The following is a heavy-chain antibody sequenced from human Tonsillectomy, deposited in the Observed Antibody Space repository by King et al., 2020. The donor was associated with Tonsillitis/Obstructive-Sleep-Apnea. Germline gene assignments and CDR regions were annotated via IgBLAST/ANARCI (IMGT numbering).Heavy chain of an antibody. CDR2: IIPIFGTA. Sequence: QLVQSGAEVKKPGSSVKLSCKASGGTFSSYDISWVRQAPGQGLEWRGGIIPIFGTANDAQKFQGRVTITADESTSTAYMELGSLRSEDTAVYYCARSVATIDYYYYHYMDVWGKGTTVTVSS. J-gene: IGHJ6*03. D-gene: IGHD5-12*01. CDR3: ARSVATIDYYYYHYMDV. CDR1: GGTFSSYD. V-gene: IGHV1-69*12.